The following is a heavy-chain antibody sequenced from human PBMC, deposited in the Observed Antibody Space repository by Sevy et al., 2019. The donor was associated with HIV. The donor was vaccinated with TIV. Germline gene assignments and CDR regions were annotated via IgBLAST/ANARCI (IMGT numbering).Heavy chain of an antibody. CDR2: SYYSGST. J-gene: IGHJ4*02. D-gene: IGHD3-10*01. CDR1: GGSIRSYY. Sequence: SETLSLTCTVSGGSIRSYYWSWIRQPPGKGLEWIGYSYYSGSTNYNPSLKSRVTISADTSKKQFSLKLSSVTAADTAVYYCAGGGGPRSPPTSWGQGTLVTVSS. CDR3: AGGGGPRSPPTS. V-gene: IGHV4-59*13.